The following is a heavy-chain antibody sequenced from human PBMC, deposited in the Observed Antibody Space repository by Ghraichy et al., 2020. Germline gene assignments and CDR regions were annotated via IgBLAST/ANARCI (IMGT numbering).Heavy chain of an antibody. V-gene: IGHV3-48*02. CDR3: ARGPSLGYCSSTSCYADY. D-gene: IGHD2-2*01. CDR1: GFTFSSYS. CDR2: ISSSSSTI. Sequence: LSLTCAASGFTFSSYSMNWVRQAPGKGLEWVSYISSSSSTIYYADSVKGRFTISRDNAKNSLYLKMNSLRDEDTAVYYCARGPSLGYCSSTSCYADYWGQGTLVTVSS. J-gene: IGHJ4*02.